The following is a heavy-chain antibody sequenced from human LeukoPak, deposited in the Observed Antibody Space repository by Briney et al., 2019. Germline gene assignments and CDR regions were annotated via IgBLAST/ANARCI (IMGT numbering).Heavy chain of an antibody. Sequence: ASVKVSCKASGYTFTSYGISWVRQAPGQGLEWMGWISAYNGNTNYAQKLQGRVTMTTDTSTSTAYMELRSLRSDDTAVYYCARVLLWFGEAHGADYWGQGTLVTVSS. CDR1: GYTFTSYG. CDR3: ARVLLWFGEAHGADY. CDR2: ISAYNGNT. D-gene: IGHD3-10*01. V-gene: IGHV1-18*04. J-gene: IGHJ4*02.